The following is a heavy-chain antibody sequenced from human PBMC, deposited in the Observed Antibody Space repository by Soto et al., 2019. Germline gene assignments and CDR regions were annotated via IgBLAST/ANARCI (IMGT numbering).Heavy chain of an antibody. Sequence: ASVKVSCKASRFTFTDYAIHWIRQAPGQRLEWMGWINAGNGNTKYSQKFQGRVTFTRDTSASTAYMELRSLRSEDAAIYYCARDCITTTCHDYFDYWGQGTLVTVSS. CDR2: INAGNGNT. V-gene: IGHV1-3*01. CDR3: ARDCITTTCHDYFDY. D-gene: IGHD2-2*01. J-gene: IGHJ4*02. CDR1: RFTFTDYA.